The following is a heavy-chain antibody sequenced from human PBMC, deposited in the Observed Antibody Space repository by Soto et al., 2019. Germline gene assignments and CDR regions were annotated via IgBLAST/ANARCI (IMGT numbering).Heavy chain of an antibody. V-gene: IGHV1-2*02. CDR3: ARAYSTASGIYN. Sequence: ASVKVSCKASGYRFTDYYIHWVRQAPGQGLEWMGWINPNTGGPNYAQTFQGRVAMTSDTSISTAYMELSWLTSDDTALYYCARAYSTASGIYNWGQGTLVTVSS. CDR1: GYRFTDYY. J-gene: IGHJ1*01. CDR2: INPNTGGP. D-gene: IGHD1-26*01.